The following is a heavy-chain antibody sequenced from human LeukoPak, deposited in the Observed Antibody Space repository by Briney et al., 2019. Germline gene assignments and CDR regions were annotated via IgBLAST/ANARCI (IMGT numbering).Heavy chain of an antibody. V-gene: IGHV4-34*01. Sequence: KPSETLSLTCAVYGGSFSGYYWSWIRQPPGKGLEWIGEINHSGSTNYNPSLKSRVTISVDTSKNQFSLKLSSVTAADTAVYYCARQLKWLRYDFDYGGQGTLVTVSS. D-gene: IGHD5-12*01. CDR2: INHSGST. J-gene: IGHJ4*02. CDR3: ARQLKWLRYDFDY. CDR1: GGSFSGYY.